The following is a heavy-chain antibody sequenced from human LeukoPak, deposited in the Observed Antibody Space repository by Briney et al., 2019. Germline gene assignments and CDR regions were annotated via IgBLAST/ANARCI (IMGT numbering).Heavy chain of an antibody. V-gene: IGHV3-20*04. CDR2: INWNGGST. J-gene: IGHJ3*02. Sequence: GGSLRLSCAASGFTFDDYGMSWVRQAPGKGLEWVSGINWNGGSTGYADSVKGRFTISRDNAKNSLYLQMNSLRAEDTALYYCARGTPDDSSGYYWNDAFDIWGQGTMVTVSS. CDR3: ARGTPDDSSGYYWNDAFDI. CDR1: GFTFDDYG. D-gene: IGHD3-22*01.